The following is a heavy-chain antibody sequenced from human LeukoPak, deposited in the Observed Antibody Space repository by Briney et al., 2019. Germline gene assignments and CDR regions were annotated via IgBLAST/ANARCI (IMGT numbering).Heavy chain of an antibody. V-gene: IGHV3-66*01. Sequence: PGGSLRLSCAASGFTVSSNYMSWVRQAPGKGLEWVSVIYSGGSTYYADSVKGRFTISRDNSKNTLYLQMNSLRAEDTAVYYCARDWRDGYNLVFDYWGQGTLVTASS. CDR2: IYSGGST. CDR3: ARDWRDGYNLVFDY. J-gene: IGHJ4*02. D-gene: IGHD5-24*01. CDR1: GFTVSSNY.